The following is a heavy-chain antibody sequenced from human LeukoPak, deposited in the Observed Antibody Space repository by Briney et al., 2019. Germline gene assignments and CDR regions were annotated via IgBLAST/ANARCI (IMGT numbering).Heavy chain of an antibody. CDR2: INSDGSST. J-gene: IGHJ4*02. Sequence: GGSLRLSCAASGFTFSSYWMHWVRQAPGKGLVWVSRINSDGSSTSYADSVKGRFTISRDNAKNSLYLQMNSLSAEDTAVYYCAREGGGYCSSTSCYLVDYWGQGTLVTVSS. V-gene: IGHV3-74*01. CDR1: GFTFSSYW. CDR3: AREGGGYCSSTSCYLVDY. D-gene: IGHD2-2*01.